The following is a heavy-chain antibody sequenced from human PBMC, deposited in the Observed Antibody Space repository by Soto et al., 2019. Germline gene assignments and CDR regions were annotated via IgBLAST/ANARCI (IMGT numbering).Heavy chain of an antibody. J-gene: IGHJ3*02. CDR3: AREDDRMRSNYAFDI. V-gene: IGHV4-39*07. Sequence: PSETLSLTCTVSGGSISSSSYYWGWIRQPPGKGLEWIGSIYYSGSTYYNPSLKSRVTISVDTSKNQFSLKLSSVTAADTAVYYCAREDDRMRSNYAFDIWGQGTMVTVSS. CDR1: GGSISSSSYY. CDR2: IYYSGST. D-gene: IGHD1-26*01.